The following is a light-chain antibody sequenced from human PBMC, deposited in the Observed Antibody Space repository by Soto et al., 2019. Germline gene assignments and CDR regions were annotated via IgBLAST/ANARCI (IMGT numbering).Light chain of an antibody. V-gene: IGLV2-8*01. Sequence: QSVLTQPPSASGSPGQSVTISCTGTSSDVGGYNYVSWYQQHPGKAPKLIIYEVTQRPSGVPDRFSGSKSGNTASLTVSVLQAEDEGDYYCSSYAGTNILFGGGTKLTVL. CDR1: SSDVGGYNY. J-gene: IGLJ2*01. CDR3: SSYAGTNIL. CDR2: EVT.